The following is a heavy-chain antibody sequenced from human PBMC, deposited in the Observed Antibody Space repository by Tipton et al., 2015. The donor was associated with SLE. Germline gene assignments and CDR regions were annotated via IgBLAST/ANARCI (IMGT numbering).Heavy chain of an antibody. V-gene: IGHV4-30-2*01. CDR1: GGSISSGGYS. CDR2: IYHSGST. J-gene: IGHJ4*02. D-gene: IGHD6-19*01. Sequence: LRLSCAVSGGSISSGGYSWSWIRQPPGKGLEWIGYIYHSGSTYYNPSLKSRVTISVDRSKNQFSLKLSSVTAADTAVYYCAREGGSSGFSYYFDYWGQGTLVTVSS. CDR3: AREGGSSGFSYYFDY.